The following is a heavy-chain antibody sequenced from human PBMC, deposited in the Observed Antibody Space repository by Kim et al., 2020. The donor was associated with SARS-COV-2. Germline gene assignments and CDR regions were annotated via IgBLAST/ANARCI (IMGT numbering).Heavy chain of an antibody. Sequence: SEKYYVDSVKGRFTISRDNAKNSLYLQMNSLRAEDTAVYYCARDLRAFDIWGQGTMVTVSS. J-gene: IGHJ3*02. CDR2: SEK. V-gene: IGHV3-7*03. CDR3: ARDLRAFDI.